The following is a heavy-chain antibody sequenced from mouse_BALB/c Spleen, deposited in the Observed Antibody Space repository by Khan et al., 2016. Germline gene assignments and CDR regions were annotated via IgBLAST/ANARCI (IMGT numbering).Heavy chain of an antibody. D-gene: IGHD4-1*01. J-gene: IGHJ3*01. CDR1: GFTFTDYY. Sequence: EVELVESGGGLVQTGGSLRLSCATSGFTFTDYYMTWVRQPPGKALEWLGFIRNKAGGYTTEYSASVKGRFTISRDNSHSILYLQMNTLRAEDSATYYGARRTGTCAYWGQGTLVTVSA. V-gene: IGHV7-3*02. CDR3: ARRTGTCAY. CDR2: IRNKAGGYTT.